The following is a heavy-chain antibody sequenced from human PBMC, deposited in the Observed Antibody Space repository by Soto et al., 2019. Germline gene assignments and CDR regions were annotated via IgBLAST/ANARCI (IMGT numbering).Heavy chain of an antibody. D-gene: IGHD5-12*01. V-gene: IGHV3-23*01. CDR2: ISGSGGST. J-gene: IGHJ6*02. CDR1: GFTFSSYA. CDR3: AAKRSGYDLDYYYGMDV. Sequence: GGSLRLSCAASGFTFSSYAMSWVRQAPGKGLEWVSAISGSGGSTYYAGSVKGRFTISRDNSKNTLYLQMNSLRAEDTAVYYCAAKRSGYDLDYYYGMDVWGQGTTVTVSS.